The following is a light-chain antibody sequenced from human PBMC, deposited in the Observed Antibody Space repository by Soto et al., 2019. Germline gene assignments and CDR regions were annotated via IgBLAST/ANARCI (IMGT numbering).Light chain of an antibody. CDR3: QHRSTWPRA. Sequence: EIALTQSPATLSLSPGERATLSCRASQSVGIYLGWYQQRPGQAPRLLIYDASKRAAGIPARFSGSGSGTDFTLTINSLEPEDFAVYYCQHRSTWPRAFGQGTRLEIK. CDR1: QSVGIY. V-gene: IGKV3-11*01. J-gene: IGKJ5*01. CDR2: DAS.